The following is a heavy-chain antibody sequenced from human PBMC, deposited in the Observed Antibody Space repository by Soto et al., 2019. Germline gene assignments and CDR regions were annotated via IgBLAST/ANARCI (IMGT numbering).Heavy chain of an antibody. D-gene: IGHD2-15*01. J-gene: IGHJ6*02. CDR3: SRGDREDTAVVIGARPGEYGMDV. V-gene: IGHV3-30-3*01. CDR1: GVTFSIYA. Sequence: GGSLRLSCAAAGVTFSIYAMHWVRQAPGKGLEWVAVISYDGARKAYANSVKGRFSISRDTSKNTLYLEMNSLRVEDTAAYYCSRGDREDTAVVIGARPGEYGMDVWGQGTTVTVS. CDR2: ISYDGARK.